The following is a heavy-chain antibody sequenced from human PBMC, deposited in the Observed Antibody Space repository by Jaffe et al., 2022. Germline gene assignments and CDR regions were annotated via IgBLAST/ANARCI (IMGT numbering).Heavy chain of an antibody. J-gene: IGHJ4*02. CDR3: AKDDYHVYDFWSGYPPGVYFDY. CDR2: ISGSGGST. CDR1: GFTFSSYA. Sequence: EVQLLESGGGLVQPGGSLRLSCAASGFTFSSYAMSWVRQAPGKGLEWVSAISGSGGSTYYADSVKGRFTISRDNSKNTLYLQMNSLRAEDTAVYYCAKDDYHVYDFWSGYPPGVYFDYWGQGTLVTVSS. V-gene: IGHV3-23*01. D-gene: IGHD3-3*01.